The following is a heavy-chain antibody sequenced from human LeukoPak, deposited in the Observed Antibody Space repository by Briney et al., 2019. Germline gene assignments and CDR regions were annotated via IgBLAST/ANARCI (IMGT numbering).Heavy chain of an antibody. CDR2: VKSKTDGGTT. V-gene: IGHV3-15*01. D-gene: IGHD2-2*01. J-gene: IGHJ4*02. CDR3: SIKYGSGY. CDR1: GFTFSNAW. Sequence: GGSLRLSCAASGFTFSNAWMTWVRQAPGKGLEWVGRVKSKTDGGTTDYAAPVKGRFTISREDSKNTLYLQMNSLKTEVTAVYYCSIKYGSGYWGQGTLVTVSS.